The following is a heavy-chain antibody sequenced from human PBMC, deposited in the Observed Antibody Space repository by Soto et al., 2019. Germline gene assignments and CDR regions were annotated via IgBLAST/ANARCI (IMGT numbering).Heavy chain of an antibody. Sequence: QVQLQESGPGLVKPSQTLSLTCSVSGGSISNGDYYWSWIRQPPGKGLEWIVYSYYSGSTYYNPSLRSRVTISADTSKNQFSLKLSSVTAADTAVYYCAGAPILSGDYYFEYWGQGTLVTVSS. D-gene: IGHD2-21*02. V-gene: IGHV4-30-4*01. CDR2: SYYSGST. J-gene: IGHJ4*02. CDR3: AGAPILSGDYYFEY. CDR1: GGSISNGDYY.